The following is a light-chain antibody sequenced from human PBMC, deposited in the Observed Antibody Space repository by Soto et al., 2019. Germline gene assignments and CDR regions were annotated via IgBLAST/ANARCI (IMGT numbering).Light chain of an antibody. CDR1: SSNIGNNY. Sequence: QSVLTQPPSASVTPGQWVTISCSGSSSNIGNNYVFWYQQFPGMAPKLLIYRNNQRPSGVPDRFSGSKSGTSASLAIAGLRSEDESDYYCASWDDSLNGPVFGGRTKLTVL. V-gene: IGLV1-47*01. CDR3: ASWDDSLNGPV. CDR2: RNN. J-gene: IGLJ3*02.